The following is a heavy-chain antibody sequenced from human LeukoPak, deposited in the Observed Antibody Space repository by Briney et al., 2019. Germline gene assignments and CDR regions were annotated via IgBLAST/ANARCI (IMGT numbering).Heavy chain of an antibody. Sequence: GASVKVSCKASGYTFTSYYMHWVRQAPGQGLEWMGIINPSGGSTSYAQKFQGRVTMTRDMSTSTVYMELSSLRSDDTAVYYCARSDSGVGATDYWGQGTLVTVSS. V-gene: IGHV1-46*01. CDR2: INPSGGST. D-gene: IGHD1-26*01. CDR3: ARSDSGVGATDY. J-gene: IGHJ4*02. CDR1: GYTFTSYY.